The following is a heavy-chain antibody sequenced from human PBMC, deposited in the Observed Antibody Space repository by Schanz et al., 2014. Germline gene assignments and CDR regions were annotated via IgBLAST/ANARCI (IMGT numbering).Heavy chain of an antibody. CDR3: ARVGGGILTSWYSLDS. Sequence: QVQLQESGPGLVKPSETLSLTCTVSGGSISSHFWSWIRQPPGKGLEGIGYMYHSGSSNYNPSLKSRVTISVDTSKNQFSLKMTSLTAADTAVYFCARVGGGILTSWYSLDSWGQGTLVTVSS. J-gene: IGHJ4*02. CDR2: MYHSGSS. V-gene: IGHV4-59*11. D-gene: IGHD2-8*02. CDR1: GGSISSHF.